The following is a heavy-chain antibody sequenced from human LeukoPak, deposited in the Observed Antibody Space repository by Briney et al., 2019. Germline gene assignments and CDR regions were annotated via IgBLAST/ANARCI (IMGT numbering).Heavy chain of an antibody. V-gene: IGHV4-39*07. CDR1: GGSISSSLYY. Sequence: PSETLSLTCTVSGGSISSSLYYWGWIRQPPGKGLEWIVSIYYSGSTYDNPSLKSRVTISVDTSKNQFSLKLSSVTAADTAVYYCARDLPNWNDDGAYYYYYMDVWGKGTTVTVSS. D-gene: IGHD1-20*01. CDR2: IYYSGST. J-gene: IGHJ6*03. CDR3: ARDLPNWNDDGAYYYYYMDV.